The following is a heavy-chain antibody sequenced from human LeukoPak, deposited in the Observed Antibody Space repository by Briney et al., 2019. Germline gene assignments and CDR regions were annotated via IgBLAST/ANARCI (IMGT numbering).Heavy chain of an antibody. Sequence: PSETLSLTCTVSGGSISSYYWSWIRQPPGKGLEWVGSIYYSGSTYYNPSLKSRVAISADTSKNQFSLRLNSVTAADTAVYYCASGSHYGYSSGWLYYWGRGTLVTVSS. CDR3: ASGSHYGYSSGWLYY. J-gene: IGHJ4*02. CDR1: GGSISSYY. V-gene: IGHV4-59*04. D-gene: IGHD6-19*01. CDR2: IYYSGST.